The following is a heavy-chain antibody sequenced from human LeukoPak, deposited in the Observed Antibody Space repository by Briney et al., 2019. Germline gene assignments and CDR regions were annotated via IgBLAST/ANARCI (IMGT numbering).Heavy chain of an antibody. CDR1: GYSFTTYW. V-gene: IGHV5-51*01. CDR2: IYPGDSDT. J-gene: IGHJ2*01. CDR3: ARVHSSSWSSYWYFDL. Sequence: GESLKISCKGSGYSFTTYWIAWVRQLPGKGLEWMGIIYPGDSDTRYSPSFQGQVTISADKSISTAYLQWSSLKASDTAMYYCARVHSSSWSSYWYFDLWGRGTLVTVSS. D-gene: IGHD6-13*01.